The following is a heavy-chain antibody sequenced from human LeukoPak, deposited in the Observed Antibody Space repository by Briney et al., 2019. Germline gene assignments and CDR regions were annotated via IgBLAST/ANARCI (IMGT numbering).Heavy chain of an antibody. CDR2: IYYSGST. CDR1: GVSISSYY. J-gene: IGHJ4*02. V-gene: IGHV4-59*01. CDR3: ARGALGYYFDY. Sequence: SETLSLTCTVSGVSISSYYWSWIRQPPGKGLEWIGYIYYSGSTNYNPSLKSRVTISVDMSKNQFSLKLSSVTAADTAVYYCARGALGYYFDYWGQGTLVTVSS. D-gene: IGHD7-27*01.